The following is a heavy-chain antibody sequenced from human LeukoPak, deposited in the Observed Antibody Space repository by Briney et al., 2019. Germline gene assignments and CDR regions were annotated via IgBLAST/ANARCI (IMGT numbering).Heavy chain of an antibody. CDR2: INPDGSEK. J-gene: IGHJ4*02. CDR3: ARAHSSSFDC. V-gene: IGHV3-7*04. Sequence: GGSLRLSCAVSGFTLSNYWMSWVRQAPGKGLEWVASINPDGSEKYYVDSVRGRFTMSRDNAQNSLYLQMSSLRAEDTAVYYCARAHSSSFDCWGQGTLVTVSS. D-gene: IGHD2-21*01. CDR1: GFTLSNYW.